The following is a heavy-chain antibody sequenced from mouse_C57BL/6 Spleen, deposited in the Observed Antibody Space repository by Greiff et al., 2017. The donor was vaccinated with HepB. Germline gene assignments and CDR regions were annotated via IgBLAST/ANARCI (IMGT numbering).Heavy chain of an antibody. V-gene: IGHV1-64*01. Sequence: VQLKQPGAELVKPGASVKLSCKASGYTFTSYWMHWVKQRPGQGLEWIGMIHPNSGSTNYNEKFKSKATLTVDKSSSTAYMQLSSLTSEDSAVYYCARRGYYDYTGDYWGQGTTLTVSS. D-gene: IGHD2-4*01. CDR2: IHPNSGST. J-gene: IGHJ2*01. CDR1: GYTFTSYW. CDR3: ARRGYYDYTGDY.